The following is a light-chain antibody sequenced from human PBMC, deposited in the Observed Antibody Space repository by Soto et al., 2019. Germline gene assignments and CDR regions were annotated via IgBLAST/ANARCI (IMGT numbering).Light chain of an antibody. CDR3: SSYTSPSALV. V-gene: IGLV2-14*03. Sequence: QSALTQVASVSGSPGQSITISCTGTSSDVGGYDYVSWYQQHPGKAPKLMNYNVNYRPSGVYNRFSGSKSGNAASLTISGLEAEDEANYYCSSYTSPSALVFGGGTKLTVL. CDR2: NVN. CDR1: SSDVGGYDY. J-gene: IGLJ2*01.